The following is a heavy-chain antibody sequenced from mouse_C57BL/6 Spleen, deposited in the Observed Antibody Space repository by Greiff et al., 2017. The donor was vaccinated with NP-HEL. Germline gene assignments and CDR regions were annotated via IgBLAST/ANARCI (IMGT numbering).Heavy chain of an antibody. Sequence: EVQLQQSGPELVKPGASVKIPCKASGYTFTDYNMDWVKQSHGKSLEWIGDINPNNGGTIYNQKFKGKATLTVDKSSSTAYMELRSLTSEDTAVYYCARAIYYGNYGDAMDYWGQGTSVTVSS. D-gene: IGHD2-1*01. V-gene: IGHV1-18*01. CDR1: GYTFTDYN. J-gene: IGHJ4*01. CDR2: INPNNGGT. CDR3: ARAIYYGNYGDAMDY.